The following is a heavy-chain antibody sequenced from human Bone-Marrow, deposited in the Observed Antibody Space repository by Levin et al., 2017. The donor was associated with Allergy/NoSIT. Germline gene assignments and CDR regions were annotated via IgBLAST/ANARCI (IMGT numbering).Heavy chain of an antibody. V-gene: IGHV1-46*01. CDR2: INPDGGKT. Sequence: GESLKISCKASGYTFINYYIHWVRQAPGQGLEWMGRINPDGGKTVFSQKFQGRVIMTDDTSTSTVYMELNTLTSEDTAIYYCARDLVGTGGDMDVWGQGTTVTVSS. CDR1: GYTFINYY. CDR3: ARDLVGTGGDMDV. J-gene: IGHJ6*02. D-gene: IGHD2-15*01.